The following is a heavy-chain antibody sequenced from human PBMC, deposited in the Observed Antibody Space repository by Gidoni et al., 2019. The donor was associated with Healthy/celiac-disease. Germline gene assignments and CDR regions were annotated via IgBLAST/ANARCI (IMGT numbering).Heavy chain of an antibody. V-gene: IGHV3-11*01. D-gene: IGHD3-10*01. CDR3: ARDAGGKFTMVRGVYYYGMDV. CDR1: GFTSSDSY. CDR2: ISSSGSTI. J-gene: IGHJ6*02. Sequence: QVQLVESGGGLVKPGGSLRLSCAASGFTSSDSYMSWIRQAPGKGLEWVSYISSSGSTIYYADSVKGRFTISRDNAKNSLYLQMNSLRAEDTAVYYCARDAGGKFTMVRGVYYYGMDVWGQGTTVTVSS.